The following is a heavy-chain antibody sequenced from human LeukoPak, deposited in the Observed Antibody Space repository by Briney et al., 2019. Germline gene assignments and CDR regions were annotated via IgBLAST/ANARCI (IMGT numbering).Heavy chain of an antibody. J-gene: IGHJ3*02. CDR3: ARGLHSFDI. Sequence: PGGSLRLSCAASGFTFSAYWMHWVRQAPGKGPQWVATVKQDGSETYYVDSVRGRFTISRDNAQNSLFLQMNSLRVEDTAVYYCARGLHSFDIWGQGTMVTVSS. CDR1: GFTFSAYW. V-gene: IGHV3-7*01. CDR2: VKQDGSET.